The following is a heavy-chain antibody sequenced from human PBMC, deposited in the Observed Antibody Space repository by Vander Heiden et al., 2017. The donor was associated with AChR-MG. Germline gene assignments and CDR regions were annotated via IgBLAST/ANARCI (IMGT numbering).Heavy chain of an antibody. CDR1: GYRFTTYG. V-gene: IGHV1-18*01. D-gene: IGHD1-26*01. Sequence: QVELVQYGDEVKTSGASVRVSCKAAGYRFTTYGSSWVRQAPGQGLEWMGWINANNSNTKKAQRFQGRVTITTDTTTSTAYMEMRRVTSDDTVVYYAARGDGIGASAYWGHGTLVTVSS. CDR2: INANNSNT. J-gene: IGHJ4*01. CDR3: ARGDGIGASAY.